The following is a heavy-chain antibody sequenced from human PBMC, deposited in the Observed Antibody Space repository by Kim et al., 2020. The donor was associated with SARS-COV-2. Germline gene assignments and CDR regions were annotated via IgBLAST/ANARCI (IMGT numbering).Heavy chain of an antibody. CDR3: AVRDSGHYYYFDY. D-gene: IGHD1-26*01. J-gene: IGHJ4*02. CDR1: GGSISGNSYF. Sequence: SETLSLTCSVSGGSISGNSYFWGWIRQPPGKGLEWIASIYYGGSTFYNPSHKSRATISVDTSKNQFFLHLSAVTAADTVTYYSAVRDSGHYYYFDYWGQG. V-gene: IGHV4-39*07. CDR2: IYYGGST.